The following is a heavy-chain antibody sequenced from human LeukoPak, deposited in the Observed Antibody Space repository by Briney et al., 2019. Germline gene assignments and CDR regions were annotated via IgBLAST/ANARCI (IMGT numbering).Heavy chain of an antibody. CDR2: ISGSGGST. D-gene: IGHD3-10*01. CDR1: GFTFKRYH. J-gene: IGHJ4*02. V-gene: IGHV3-23*01. CDR3: ARDSGFGNFDY. Sequence: GGSLRLSCAASGFTFKRYHMSWVRQAPGKGLEWVSAISGSGGSTYYADSVKGRFTISRDNAKNSLYLQMNSLRAEDTAVYYCARDSGFGNFDYWGQGTLVTVSS.